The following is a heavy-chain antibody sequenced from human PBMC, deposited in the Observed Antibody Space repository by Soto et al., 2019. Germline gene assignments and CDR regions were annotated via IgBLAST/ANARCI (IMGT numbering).Heavy chain of an antibody. Sequence: GGSLRLYGAASGFTFSDAWMSWVRQGPGKGLDWVGRIKSKSDGGTTEYAAPVRGRFTISRDDSKNTLYLQMNSLKTEDTAVYYCTTDLWRIAAVVGSTGYFNPWGQGTPVTISS. CDR2: IKSKSDGGTT. CDR3: TTDLWRIAAVVGSTGYFNP. J-gene: IGHJ5*02. D-gene: IGHD2-15*01. V-gene: IGHV3-15*01. CDR1: GFTFSDAW.